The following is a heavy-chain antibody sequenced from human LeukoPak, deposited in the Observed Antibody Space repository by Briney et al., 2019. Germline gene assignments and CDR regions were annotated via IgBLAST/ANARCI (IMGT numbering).Heavy chain of an antibody. CDR1: GGSISSSNW. CDR2: IYHSGST. V-gene: IGHV4-4*02. CDR3: ARDAYYYDSSGYNKSVT. J-gene: IGHJ4*02. Sequence: SETLSLTCAVSGGSISSSNWWSWVRQPPGKGLEWIGEIYHSGSTNYNPSLKSRVTISVDKSKNQFSLKLSSVTAADTAVYYCARDAYYYDSSGYNKSVTWGQGTLVTVSS. D-gene: IGHD3-22*01.